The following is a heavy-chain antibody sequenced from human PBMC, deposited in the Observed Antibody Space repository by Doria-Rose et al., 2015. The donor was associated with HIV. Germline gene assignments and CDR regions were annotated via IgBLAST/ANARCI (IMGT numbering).Heavy chain of an antibody. CDR3: ARIKSSRWYHKYYFDF. CDR2: IFSDDAR. J-gene: IGHJ4*02. V-gene: IGHV2-26*01. CDR1: GVSLSSPGMG. Sequence: QVQLVQSGPVLVKPTETLTLTCTVSGVSLSSPGMGVSWIRQPPGKALEWLANIFSDDARSYPTSLKSRLTITSDTSKCQVVLAMTDMDPVDAATYYCARIKSSRWYHKYYFDFWFQVTLVIVSA. D-gene: IGHD6-13*01.